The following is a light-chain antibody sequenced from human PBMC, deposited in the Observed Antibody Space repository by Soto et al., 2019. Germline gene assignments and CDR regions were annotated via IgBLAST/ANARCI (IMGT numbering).Light chain of an antibody. J-gene: IGLJ1*01. CDR2: SNY. CDR1: SSNIGSNP. Sequence: QSVLTQPPSASGTPGQRVTISCSGSSSNIGSNPVNWYQQLPGTAPKLLIYSNYQRPSGVPDRFSGSKSGTSASLAISGLQSEDESEYYCAAWDDSLNGHYVFGTGTQLTVL. V-gene: IGLV1-44*01. CDR3: AAWDDSLNGHYV.